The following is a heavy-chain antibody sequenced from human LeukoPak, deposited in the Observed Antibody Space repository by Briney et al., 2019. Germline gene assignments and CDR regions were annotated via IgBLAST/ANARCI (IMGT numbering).Heavy chain of an antibody. CDR2: ISYDGSNE. CDR3: ARDECGNPCLGLDY. D-gene: IGHD1-14*01. Sequence: GGSLRLSCAASGFTFNSYAMHWVRQAPGKGMEWVALISYDGSNEYYTDSVKGRFTVSRDNSKNTLYVQMNSLRADDTAVYYCARDECGNPCLGLDYWGQGTLVTVSS. J-gene: IGHJ4*02. V-gene: IGHV3-30*04. CDR1: GFTFNSYA.